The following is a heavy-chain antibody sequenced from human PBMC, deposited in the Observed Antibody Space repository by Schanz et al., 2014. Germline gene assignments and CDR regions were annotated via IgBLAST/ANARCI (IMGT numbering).Heavy chain of an antibody. V-gene: IGHV3-9*01. J-gene: IGHJ4*02. D-gene: IGHD2-2*01. CDR3: AAHETLSTTACYPS. CDR2: ISWNSGSV. CDR1: GFTFDNYA. Sequence: EVQLLESGGGLVQPGGSLRLSCAASGFTFDNYAMHWVRQAPGKGLEWVSSISWNSGSVAYADSVKGRFTISRDDAKNSLYLQMTGLRAEDTAVYYCAAHETLSTTACYPSWGQGTLVAVSS.